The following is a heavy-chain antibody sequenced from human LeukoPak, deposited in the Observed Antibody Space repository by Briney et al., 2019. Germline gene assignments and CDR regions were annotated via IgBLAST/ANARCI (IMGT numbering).Heavy chain of an antibody. CDR1: GFTFSRYW. V-gene: IGHV3-74*01. Sequence: GGSPRLSCEASGFTFSRYWMHWVRHAPGKGLVWVSRIKGVGKINYTDYVKGRFTISRDNAKNTVSLQIDGLRAKDTGVYYGARAPSEVVGYYPEYFRHWGQGTLVTASS. J-gene: IGHJ1*01. CDR2: IKGVGKI. CDR3: ARAPSEVVGYYPEYFRH. D-gene: IGHD3-22*01.